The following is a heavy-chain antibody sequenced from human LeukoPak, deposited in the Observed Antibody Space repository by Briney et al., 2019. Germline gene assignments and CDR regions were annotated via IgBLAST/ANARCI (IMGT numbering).Heavy chain of an antibody. CDR2: INPNSGGT. J-gene: IGHJ5*02. CDR3: ARRAGYCSSTSCYRRPNYNWFDP. Sequence: ASVKVSCKASGYTFTGYYMHWVRQAPGQGLEWMGWINPNSGGTNYAQKFQGRVTMTRDMSISTAYMELSRLRSDDTAVYYCARRAGYCSSTSCYRRPNYNWFDPWGQGTLVTVSS. V-gene: IGHV1-2*02. D-gene: IGHD2-2*02. CDR1: GYTFTGYY.